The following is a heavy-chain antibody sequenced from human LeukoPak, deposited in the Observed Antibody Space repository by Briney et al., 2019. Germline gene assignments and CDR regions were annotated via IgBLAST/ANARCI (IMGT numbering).Heavy chain of an antibody. J-gene: IGHJ3*02. D-gene: IGHD2-21*02. V-gene: IGHV1-18*01. CDR1: GYTFSSYG. CDR3: SREFPFCGADCFSGVFDI. Sequence: ASVKVSCTASGYTFSSYGINWVRQAPEQGLEWMGWISVINSGNTRYAQNFQGRLTMTTDTSTTTAYMELRSLRSDDTAVYYCSREFPFCGADCFSGVFDIWGQGTMVTVS. CDR2: ISVINSGNT.